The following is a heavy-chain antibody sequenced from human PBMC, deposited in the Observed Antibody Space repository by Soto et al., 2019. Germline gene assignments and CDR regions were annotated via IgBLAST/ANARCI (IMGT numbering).Heavy chain of an antibody. V-gene: IGHV3-23*01. J-gene: IGHJ4*02. CDR3: AKLSKGPGY. CDR2: VSSSGATI. CDR1: GFTFSDYA. Sequence: GGSLRLSCAASGFTFSDYAMSWVRQAPGKGLEWVSVVSSSGATIYYADSVKGRFTISRDNSRNTMYLQMNSLRAEDTAVYYCAKLSKGPGYWGRGTQVTVSS.